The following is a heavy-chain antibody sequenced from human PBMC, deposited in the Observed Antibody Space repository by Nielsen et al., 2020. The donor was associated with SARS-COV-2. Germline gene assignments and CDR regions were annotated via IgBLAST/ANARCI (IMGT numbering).Heavy chain of an antibody. D-gene: IGHD3-10*01. CDR2: ISESGGAT. CDR1: GFSFSNYV. J-gene: IGHJ4*02. Sequence: GESLKISCVASGFSFSNYVMNWVRQAPGKGLEWVSAISESGGATYYTDSVKGRFNISRDNSRNTLYLEMNSLRADDTAVYYCAKHEGEDWGQGTLVTVSS. V-gene: IGHV3-23*01. CDR3: AKHEGED.